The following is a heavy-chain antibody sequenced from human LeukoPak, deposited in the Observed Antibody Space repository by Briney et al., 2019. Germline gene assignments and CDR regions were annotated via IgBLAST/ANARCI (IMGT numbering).Heavy chain of an antibody. CDR3: ARRGPSLIVGAYYYYYIDV. D-gene: IGHD1-26*01. CDR2: VSAYNGNT. J-gene: IGHJ6*03. CDR1: GYTFTSYG. Sequence: ASVKVSRKASGYTFTSYGISWVRQAPGQGLEWMGWVSAYNGNTNYAQKLQGRVTMTTDTSTSTAYMELRSLRSDDTAVYYCARRGPSLIVGAYYYYYIDVWGKGTTVTVSS. V-gene: IGHV1-18*01.